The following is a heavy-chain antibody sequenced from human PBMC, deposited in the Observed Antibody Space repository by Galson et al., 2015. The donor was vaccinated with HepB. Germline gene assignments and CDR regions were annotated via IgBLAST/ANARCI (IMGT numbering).Heavy chain of an antibody. CDR1: GYNFINYW. Sequence: QSGAEVKKPGESLKISCRVSGYNFINYWLGWVRQIPGKGLEWMGIIDPDDSETRYTPSFQGQVTISADKSISTAYLQWSSLRASDTAIYYCARRGRTSTYYYGFDVWGQGTTVTVSS. D-gene: IGHD1/OR15-1a*01. CDR2: IDPDDSET. V-gene: IGHV5-51*01. CDR3: ARRGRTSTYYYGFDV. J-gene: IGHJ6*02.